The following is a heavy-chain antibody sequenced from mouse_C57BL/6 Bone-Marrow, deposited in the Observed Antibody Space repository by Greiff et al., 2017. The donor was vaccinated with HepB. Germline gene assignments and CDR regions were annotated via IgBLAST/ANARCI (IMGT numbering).Heavy chain of an antibody. CDR2: INPYNGGT. V-gene: IGHV1-19*01. CDR3: ARLNY. CDR1: GYTFTDYY. J-gene: IGHJ2*01. Sequence: VQLKQSGPVLVKPGASVKMSCKASGYTFTDYYMHWVKQSHGKSLEWIGVINPYNGGTSYNQKFKGKATLTAHKSSSTAYMELNSLTSEDSAVYYCARLNYWGQGNTLTVS.